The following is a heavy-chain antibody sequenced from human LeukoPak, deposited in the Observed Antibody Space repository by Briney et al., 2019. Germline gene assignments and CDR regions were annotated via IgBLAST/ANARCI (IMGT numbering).Heavy chain of an antibody. CDR1: GYTFTSYA. J-gene: IGHJ5*02. CDR2: INAGNVNT. D-gene: IGHD2-15*01. V-gene: IGHV1-3*01. Sequence: ASVKVSCKASGYTFTSYARHWVRQAPGQRLEWMGWINAGNVNTKYSQKFQGRVTITRDTSASTAYMELSSLRSEDTAVYYCARDLNLDCSGGSCYSVNWFDPWGKGTLVTVSS. CDR3: ARDLNLDCSGGSCYSVNWFDP.